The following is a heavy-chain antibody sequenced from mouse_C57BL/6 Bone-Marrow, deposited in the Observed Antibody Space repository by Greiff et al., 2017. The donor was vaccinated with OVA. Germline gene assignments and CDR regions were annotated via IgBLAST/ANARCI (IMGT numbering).Heavy chain of an antibody. V-gene: IGHV2-2*01. J-gene: IGHJ4*01. CDR3: ARRGIYYGWEDY. CDR1: GFSLTSYG. Sequence: VKLVESGPGLVQPSQSLSITCTVSGFSLTSYGVHWVRQSPGTGLEWLGVIWSGGSTDYNAAFISRLSISKDNSKSQVFFKMNSLQADDTAIYYCARRGIYYGWEDYWGQGTSVTVSS. CDR2: IWSGGST. D-gene: IGHD2-2*01.